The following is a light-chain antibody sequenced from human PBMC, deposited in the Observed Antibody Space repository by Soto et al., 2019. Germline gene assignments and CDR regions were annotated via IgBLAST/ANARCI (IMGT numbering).Light chain of an antibody. J-gene: IGLJ2*01. CDR1: RSDIGAYNF. V-gene: IGLV2-14*03. CDR2: DVN. Sequence: QSVLTQPASVSGSPGQSITISCTGTRSDIGAYNFVSWYQQYPGEVPKLILYDVNVRPSGVSNRFSGSKSGNTASLTISGLQAEDEADYYCTSWTTSTTMIFGGGTKVTVL. CDR3: TSWTTSTTMI.